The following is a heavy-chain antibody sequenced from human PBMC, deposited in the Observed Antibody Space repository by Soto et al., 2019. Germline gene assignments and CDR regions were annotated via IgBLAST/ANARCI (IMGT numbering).Heavy chain of an antibody. CDR2: ISASDGGA. Sequence: GGSLRLSCAASGFTFSSYGMSWVRQAPEKGLEWVSGISASDGGAYYADSVKGRFTISRDNSENALYLQMNSLRVEDTAVYYCAKDSDREYFQHWGQGTLVTVSS. CDR3: AKDSDREYFQH. D-gene: IGHD3-10*01. V-gene: IGHV3-23*01. J-gene: IGHJ1*01. CDR1: GFTFSSYG.